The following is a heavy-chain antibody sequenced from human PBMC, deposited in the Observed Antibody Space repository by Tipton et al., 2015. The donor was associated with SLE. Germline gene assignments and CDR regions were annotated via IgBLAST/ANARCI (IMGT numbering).Heavy chain of an antibody. V-gene: IGHV4-61*08. D-gene: IGHD3-10*01. J-gene: IGHJ6*04. CDR1: GGSISSGDYY. CDR3: ARDGGITTGIDV. CDR2: ISYSGNT. Sequence: TLSLTCTVSGGSISSGDYYWSWIRQPPGKGLEWVGFISYSGNTNYNPSLKSRVTISIDTSNNLFYLRLMSVTAADTAAYYCARDGGITTGIDVWGKGITVTVSS.